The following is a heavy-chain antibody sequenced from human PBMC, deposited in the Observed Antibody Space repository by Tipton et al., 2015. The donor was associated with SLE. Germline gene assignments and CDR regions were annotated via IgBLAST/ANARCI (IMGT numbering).Heavy chain of an antibody. CDR2: INHSGST. D-gene: IGHD6-13*01. CDR3: ARLNNSSTLDF. V-gene: IGHV4-34*01. CDR1: GGSFSGYH. Sequence: TLSLTCDVNGGSFSGYHCSWIRQPPGKGLEWIAEINHSGSTTYNPSLMSRVTISVDTSKNQFSLKLTSVTATDTAVYYCARLNNSSTLDFWGQVTLVTVSS. J-gene: IGHJ4*02.